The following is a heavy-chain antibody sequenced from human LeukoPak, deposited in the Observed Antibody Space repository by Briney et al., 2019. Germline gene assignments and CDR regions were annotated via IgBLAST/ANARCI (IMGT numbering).Heavy chain of an antibody. CDR1: GFTFTGYY. Sequence: GASVKVSCKASGFTFTGYYMHWVRRAPGQGLEWMGWINANSGDTNYAQKFRGWVTMTRDTSLSTAYVELSRLRSDDTAVYYCARDGATVATPFFDYWGQGTLVTVSS. J-gene: IGHJ4*02. D-gene: IGHD4-17*01. V-gene: IGHV1-2*04. CDR2: INANSGDT. CDR3: ARDGATVATPFFDY.